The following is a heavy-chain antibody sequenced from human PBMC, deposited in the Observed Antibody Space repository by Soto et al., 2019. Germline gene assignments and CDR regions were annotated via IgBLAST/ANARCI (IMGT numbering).Heavy chain of an antibody. D-gene: IGHD6-19*01. Sequence: GGSLRLSCAASGFTFSSYAMHWVRQAPGKGLEWVAVISYDGSNKYYADSVKGRFTISRDNSKNTLYLQMNSLRAEDTAVYYCARVSGGSGWFYYYYYGMDVWGQGTMVTVSS. CDR3: ARVSGGSGWFYYYYYGMDV. CDR2: ISYDGSNK. J-gene: IGHJ6*02. V-gene: IGHV3-30-3*01. CDR1: GFTFSSYA.